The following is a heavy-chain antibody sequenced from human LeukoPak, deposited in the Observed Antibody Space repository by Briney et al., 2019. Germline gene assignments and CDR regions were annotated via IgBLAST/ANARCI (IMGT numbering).Heavy chain of an antibody. V-gene: IGHV3-64D*06. CDR2: ISSNGGST. CDR1: GFTFVSYA. J-gene: IGHJ6*02. CDR3: VKGWRFWYYVYGMDV. D-gene: IGHD5-24*01. Sequence: GGSLRLSCSASGFTFVSYAMHSVRQAPGKGLEYVSAISSNGGSTYYADSVKGRFTISRDNSKNTLYLQMSSLRAEDTAVYYCVKGWRFWYYVYGMDVWGQGTTVTVSS.